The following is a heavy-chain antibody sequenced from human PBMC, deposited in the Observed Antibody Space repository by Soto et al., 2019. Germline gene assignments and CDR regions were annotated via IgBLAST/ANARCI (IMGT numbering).Heavy chain of an antibody. D-gene: IGHD3-10*01. Sequence: SETLSLTCAVSGGSISSGGYSWSWIRQPPGKCLEWIGYIYHSGSTYYNPSLKSRVTISVDRSKNQFSLKLSSVTAADTAVYYCARAQITMVRGVIRIDWFDPWGQGTLVPSTQ. CDR3: ARAQITMVRGVIRIDWFDP. CDR1: GGSISSGGYS. CDR2: IYHSGST. V-gene: IGHV4-30-2*01. J-gene: IGHJ5*02.